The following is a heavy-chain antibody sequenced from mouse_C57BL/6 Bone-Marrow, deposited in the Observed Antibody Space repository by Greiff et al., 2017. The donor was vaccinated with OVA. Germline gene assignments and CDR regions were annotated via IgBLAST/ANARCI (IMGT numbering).Heavy chain of an antibody. D-gene: IGHD1-1*01. CDR2: IHPNSGST. Sequence: QVQLQQPGAELVKPGASVKLSCKASGYTFTSYWMHWVKQTPGQGLEWIGMIHPNSGSTNYNEKFKSKATLTVDKSSSTAYMQLSSLTSEDAAVYYCARRGGSSPWCFDVWGTGTTVTVSS. CDR1: GYTFTSYW. J-gene: IGHJ1*03. V-gene: IGHV1-64*01. CDR3: ARRGGSSPWCFDV.